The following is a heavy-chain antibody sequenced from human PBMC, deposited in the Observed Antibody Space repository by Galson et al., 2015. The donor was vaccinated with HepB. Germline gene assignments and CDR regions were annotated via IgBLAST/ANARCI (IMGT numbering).Heavy chain of an antibody. Sequence: SVKVSCKASGYTFTGYYMHWVRQAPGQGLEWMGWINPNSGDTNYAEKFQGRVTMTTDTSISTAYMELSRLRSDDTAVYYCARLPRATVTTYMDVWGQGTTVTVSS. V-gene: IGHV1-2*02. CDR2: INPNSGDT. CDR1: GYTFTGYY. CDR3: ARLPRATVTTYMDV. J-gene: IGHJ6*02. D-gene: IGHD4-17*01.